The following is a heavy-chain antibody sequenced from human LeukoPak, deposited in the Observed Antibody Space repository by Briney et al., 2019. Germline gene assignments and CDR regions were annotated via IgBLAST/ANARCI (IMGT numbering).Heavy chain of an antibody. V-gene: IGHV4-34*01. D-gene: IGHD3-10*01. CDR1: GGSFSGYY. J-gene: IGHJ5*02. CDR2: INHSGST. Sequence: SETLSLTCAVYGGSFSGYYWSWTRQPPGKGLEWIGEINHSGSTNYNPSLKSRVTISVDTSKNQFSLKLSSVTAADTAVYYCARRYYGSGRRFDPWGQGTLVTVSS. CDR3: ARRYYGSGRRFDP.